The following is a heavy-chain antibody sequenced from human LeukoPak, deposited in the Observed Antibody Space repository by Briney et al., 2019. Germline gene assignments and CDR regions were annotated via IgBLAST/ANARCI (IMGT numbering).Heavy chain of an antibody. D-gene: IGHD6-19*01. CDR1: GIPFKQYA. CDR3: TPSSSGWYPFDY. J-gene: IGHJ4*02. V-gene: IGHV3-23*01. Sequence: GSLRLSCAASGIPFKQYAMNRVRPAPGKGLEWVSAISGSGGSTYYADSVKGRFAISRDNSKNTLYLQMNSLRAEDTAVYYCTPSSSGWYPFDYWGQGTLVTVSS. CDR2: ISGSGGST.